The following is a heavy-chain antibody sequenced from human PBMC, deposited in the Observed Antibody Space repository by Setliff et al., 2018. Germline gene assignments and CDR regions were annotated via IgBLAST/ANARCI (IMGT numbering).Heavy chain of an antibody. V-gene: IGHV4-39*07. J-gene: IGHJ4*02. CDR3: ARAPRYFDSTGSYFDG. Sequence: KASETLSLTCTVSGASVSGNSYYWGWIRQPPGKGLDWIGSMYYGGGGSTYYNASLKSRVTISVDTSKSQFSLKLNSVTAADTAVYYCARAPRYFDSTGSYFDGWGQGTLVTVSS. CDR1: GASVSGNSYY. CDR2: MYYGGGGST. D-gene: IGHD3-22*01.